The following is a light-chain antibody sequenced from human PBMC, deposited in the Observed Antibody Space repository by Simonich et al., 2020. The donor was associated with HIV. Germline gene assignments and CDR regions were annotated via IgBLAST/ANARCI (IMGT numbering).Light chain of an antibody. Sequence: QSVLTQPPSVSEAPRQRVTISCSGSSSNIGNNAVNWYQQLPGKAPKLLIYYDDLLPAGVSDRFSGSRSGTSAFLAISGLQSEDEADYYCAAWDDRLNGVLFGGGTRLTVL. CDR1: SSNIGNNA. V-gene: IGLV1-36*01. CDR2: YDD. J-gene: IGLJ2*01. CDR3: AAWDDRLNGVL.